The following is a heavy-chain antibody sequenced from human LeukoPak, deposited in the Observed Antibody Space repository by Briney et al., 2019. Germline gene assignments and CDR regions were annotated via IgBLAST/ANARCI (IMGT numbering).Heavy chain of an antibody. J-gene: IGHJ4*02. Sequence: GGSLRLSCSASAFSFSSYTMTWVRQAPGKGLEWVSVIYSGGSTYYADSVKGRFTISRDNSKNTLYLQMNSLRAEDTAIYYCAKDLGGAMIVVVGGQGTLVTVSS. V-gene: IGHV3-53*01. D-gene: IGHD3-22*01. CDR1: AFSFSSYT. CDR2: IYSGGST. CDR3: AKDLGGAMIVVV.